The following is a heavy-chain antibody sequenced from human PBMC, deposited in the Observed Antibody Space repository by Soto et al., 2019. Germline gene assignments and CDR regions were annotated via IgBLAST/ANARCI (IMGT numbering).Heavy chain of an antibody. CDR3: ARSSDARSWFDP. CDR2: IAAFNGNT. CDR1: GYTFSIYG. J-gene: IGHJ5*02. V-gene: IGHV1-18*01. Sequence: ASVKVSCKASGYTFSIYGISWVRQAPGQGLEWMGWIAAFNGNTHSAQKFQGRVTMTADTSTSTAYMELGSLTSDDTAVYYCARSSDARSWFDPPGQGTLVTLSS. D-gene: IGHD1-26*01.